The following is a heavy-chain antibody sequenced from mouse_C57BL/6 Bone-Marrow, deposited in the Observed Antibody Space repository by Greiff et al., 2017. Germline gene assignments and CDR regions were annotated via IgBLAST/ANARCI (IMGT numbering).Heavy chain of an antibody. J-gene: IGHJ3*01. CDR1: GYSFTSYW. V-gene: IGHV1-55*01. CDR2: IYPGCGTT. CDR3: ARNDDYEYAIDY. Sequence: VQLVQSGAELVKPGASVKISCKASGYSFTSYWITWVKQSPGQGLEWIGEIYPGCGTTIYTEKFKSKATLTVDPSSSTAYMQLSSLTSEDSAVYYCARNDDYEYAIDYWGQGTLVTVSA. D-gene: IGHD2-4*01.